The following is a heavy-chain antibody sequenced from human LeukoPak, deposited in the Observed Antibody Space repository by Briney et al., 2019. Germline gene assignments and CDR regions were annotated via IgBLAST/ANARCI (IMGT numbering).Heavy chain of an antibody. CDR3: ARELGATIPSPDWFDP. CDR2: INHSGST. J-gene: IGHJ5*02. CDR1: GGSFSGYY. D-gene: IGHD1-26*01. Sequence: PSETLSLTCAVYGGSFSGYYWSWIRQPPGKGLEWIGEINHSGSTNYNPSLKSRVTISVDTSKNQFSLKLSSVTAADTAVYYCARELGATIPSPDWFDPWGQGTLVTVSS. V-gene: IGHV4-34*01.